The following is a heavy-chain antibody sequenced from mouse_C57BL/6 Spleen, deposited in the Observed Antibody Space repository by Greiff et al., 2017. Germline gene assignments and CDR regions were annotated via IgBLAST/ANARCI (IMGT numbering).Heavy chain of an antibody. CDR2: IDPSDSYT. V-gene: IGHV1-69*01. Sequence: QVQLQQPGAELVMPGASVKLSCKASGYTFTSYWMHWVKQRPGQGLEWIGEIDPSDSYTNYNQKFKGKSTLTVDKSSSTAYMQLSSLTSEDSAVYYCARGGYGYDDYCDYWGQGTTLTVSS. J-gene: IGHJ2*01. D-gene: IGHD2-2*01. CDR3: ARGGYGYDDYCDY. CDR1: GYTFTSYW.